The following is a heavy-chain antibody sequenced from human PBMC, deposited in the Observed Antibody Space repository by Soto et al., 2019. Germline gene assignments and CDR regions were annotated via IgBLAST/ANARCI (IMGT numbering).Heavy chain of an antibody. CDR1: SGSIGSGLW. CDR2: IYHNGRA. Sequence: QLQESGPGLVKPSGTLSLTCTVSSGSIGSGLWWNWVRQPPGKGLEWIGEIYHNGRANYNPSLKSRVSMSIDESKNQFSLQSTSVAAADTAVYFCARAARLSPFDCWGQGILVAVSS. V-gene: IGHV4-4*02. J-gene: IGHJ4*02. D-gene: IGHD6-6*01. CDR3: ARAARLSPFDC.